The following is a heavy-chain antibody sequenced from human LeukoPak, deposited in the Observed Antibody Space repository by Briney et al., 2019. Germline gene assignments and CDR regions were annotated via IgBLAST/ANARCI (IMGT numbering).Heavy chain of an antibody. CDR3: ARALDSSSSRYQAFEE. V-gene: IGHV3-7*01. D-gene: IGHD2-2*01. CDR1: GFTFSNYW. Sequence: GGPLRLSCSASGFTFSNYWMSWVRQTPRKGLGWVANVKQDESEKYYVDSVKGRFTISRDNAKSSLYLQMNSLRAEDTAVYYCARALDSSSSRYQAFEEWGQGTLVTDSS. J-gene: IGHJ4*02. CDR2: VKQDESEK.